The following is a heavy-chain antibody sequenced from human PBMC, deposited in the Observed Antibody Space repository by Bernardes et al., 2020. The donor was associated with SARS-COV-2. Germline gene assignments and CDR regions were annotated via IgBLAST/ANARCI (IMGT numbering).Heavy chain of an antibody. CDR2: IYRGGST. CDR3: AKDITNGLQGRDY. D-gene: IGHD1-20*01. V-gene: IGHV3-53*05. CDR1: GFTVSSNY. Sequence: GGSLRLSCAASGFTVSSNYMGWVRQAPVKGLEWVSVIYRGGSTYYADSVKGRFSISRDNSKNSLYLQMNSLRAEDTAVYYCAKDITNGLQGRDYWGQGTLVTVSS. J-gene: IGHJ4*02.